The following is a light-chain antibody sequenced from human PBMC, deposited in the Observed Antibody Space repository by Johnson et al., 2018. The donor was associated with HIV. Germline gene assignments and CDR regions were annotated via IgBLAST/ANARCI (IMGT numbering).Light chain of an antibody. Sequence: QPVLTQPPSVSAAPGQKVTISCSGSSSNIGNNDVSWYQQLPGTAPKLLIYDNNKRPSGIPDRFSGSKSGTSATLDITGLQTGDEADYYCGTWDSSLGAWVFGTGTKVTVL. CDR3: GTWDSSLGAWV. CDR1: SSNIGNND. CDR2: DNN. V-gene: IGLV1-51*01. J-gene: IGLJ1*01.